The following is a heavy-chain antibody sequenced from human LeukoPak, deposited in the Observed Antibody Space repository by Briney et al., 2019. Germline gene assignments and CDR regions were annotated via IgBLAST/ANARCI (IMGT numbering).Heavy chain of an antibody. V-gene: IGHV1-46*01. J-gene: IGHJ6*03. CDR1: GYTFTSYY. Sequence: GASVKVSCKASGYTFTSYYMHWVRQAPGQGLEWMGIINPSGGSTSYAQKLQGRVTMTRDMSTSTVYMELSSLRSEDTAVYYCARATYYDILTGTHMDVWGKGTTVTVSS. CDR3: ARATYYDILTGTHMDV. D-gene: IGHD3-9*01. CDR2: INPSGGST.